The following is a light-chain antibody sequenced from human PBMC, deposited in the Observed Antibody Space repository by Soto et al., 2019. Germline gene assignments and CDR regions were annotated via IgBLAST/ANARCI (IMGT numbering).Light chain of an antibody. J-gene: IGLJ1*01. V-gene: IGLV2-8*01. CDR3: SSYAGSSNV. Sequence: QSALTQPPSASGSPGQSVAISCPGTSSDVGGYNYVSWYQQHPGKAPILMIYEVNKRPSGVPDRFSGSKSGNTASLTVSGLQAEDEADYYCSSYAGSSNVFGTGTKVTVL. CDR2: EVN. CDR1: SSDVGGYNY.